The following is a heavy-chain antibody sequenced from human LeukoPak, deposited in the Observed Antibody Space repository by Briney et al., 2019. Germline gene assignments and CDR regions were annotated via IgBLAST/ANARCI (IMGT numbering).Heavy chain of an antibody. J-gene: IGHJ4*02. CDR3: ARGNYDYVWGGIDY. Sequence: SETLSLTCTVSGGSISSGSYYWTWIRQPAGKGLEWIGRIQTSGSPNYNPSLNSRVTISVDTSKNQFSLKLSSVTAADTAMYYCARGNYDYVWGGIDYWGQGTLVTVSS. V-gene: IGHV4-61*02. D-gene: IGHD3-16*01. CDR1: GGSISSGSYY. CDR2: IQTSGSP.